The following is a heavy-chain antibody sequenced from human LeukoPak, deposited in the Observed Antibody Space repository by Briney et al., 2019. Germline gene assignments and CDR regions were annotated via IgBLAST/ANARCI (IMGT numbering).Heavy chain of an antibody. J-gene: IGHJ4*02. Sequence: SETLSLTCAVSGGSFSGYYWSWLRQPPGKGLDWIGEINHSGSTNYNPSLKSRVTISVDTSKNQFALKLSSVSAAVTAVYYCARWEGGSYYDFDYWGQGTLLTLSS. CDR2: INHSGST. V-gene: IGHV4-34*01. D-gene: IGHD1-26*01. CDR3: ARWEGGSYYDFDY. CDR1: GGSFSGYY.